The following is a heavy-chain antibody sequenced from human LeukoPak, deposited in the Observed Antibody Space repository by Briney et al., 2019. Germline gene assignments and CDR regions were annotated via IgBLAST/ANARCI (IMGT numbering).Heavy chain of an antibody. CDR1: GFTFTSSA. Sequence: SVKVSCKASGFTFTSSAVQWVRQARGQRLEWIGWIVVGSGNTNYAQKFQERVTITRDISTSTAYMELSSLRSEDTAVYYCAAADGGSYLLIDYWGQGTLVTVSS. D-gene: IGHD1-26*01. J-gene: IGHJ4*02. V-gene: IGHV1-58*01. CDR2: IVVGSGNT. CDR3: AAADGGSYLLIDY.